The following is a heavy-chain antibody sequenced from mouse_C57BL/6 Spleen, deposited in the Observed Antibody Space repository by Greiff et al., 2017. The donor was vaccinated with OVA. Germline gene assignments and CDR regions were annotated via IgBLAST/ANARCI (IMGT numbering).Heavy chain of an antibody. CDR2: IYPGDGDT. D-gene: IGHD2-1*01. J-gene: IGHJ3*01. V-gene: IGHV1-82*01. CDR3: ARFCYGQAWFGY. Sequence: LVESGPELVKPGASVKISCKASGYAFSSSWMDWVKQRPGKGLEWIGRIYPGDGDTNYKGKFKGKATLTADKSSSSAYMQLRSLTSDDAAVYLSARFCYGQAWFGYWGQGTLVTVSA. CDR1: GYAFSSSW.